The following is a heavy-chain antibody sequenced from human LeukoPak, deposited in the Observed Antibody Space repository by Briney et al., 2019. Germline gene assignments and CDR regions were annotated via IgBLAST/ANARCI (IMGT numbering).Heavy chain of an antibody. D-gene: IGHD3-22*01. CDR2: IYYSGST. CDR1: GGSISSYY. Sequence: PSETLSLTCTVSGGSISSYYWGWIRQPPGKGLEWIGSIYYSGSTYYNPSLKSRVTISVDTSKNQFSLKLSSVTAADTAVYYCAQTPYYYHSSGFDYWGQGTLVTVSS. V-gene: IGHV4-39*01. CDR3: AQTPYYYHSSGFDY. J-gene: IGHJ4*02.